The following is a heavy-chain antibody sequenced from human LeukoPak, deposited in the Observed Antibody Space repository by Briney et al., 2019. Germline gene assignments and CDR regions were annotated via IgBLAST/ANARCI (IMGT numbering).Heavy chain of an antibody. Sequence: ASVKVSCKASGYTFTRYYIHWVRQAPGQGLEWMGTINPSGGSTGYAQKFQGRLTVTRDMSTSTVYMELSSLGSEDTAVYYCARDRGVLRYFDWLFEFDYWGQGTLVTVSS. J-gene: IGHJ4*02. V-gene: IGHV1-46*01. CDR3: ARDRGVLRYFDWLFEFDY. CDR2: INPSGGST. CDR1: GYTFTRYY. D-gene: IGHD3-9*01.